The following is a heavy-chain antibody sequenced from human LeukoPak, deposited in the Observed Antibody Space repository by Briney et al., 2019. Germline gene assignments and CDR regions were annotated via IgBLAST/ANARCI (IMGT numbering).Heavy chain of an antibody. CDR2: IDTAGGT. Sequence: PGGPLRLSCAASGFTFSTYDMHWVRQATGKGLEWVSGIDTAGGTYSPASVKGRFTISRENPRNSLYLQMNNLRVGDTAMYYCARRSHGLGSYSDAYDIWGQGTMVTVSS. D-gene: IGHD3-10*01. CDR1: GFTFSTYD. CDR3: ARRSHGLGSYSDAYDI. V-gene: IGHV3-13*04. J-gene: IGHJ3*02.